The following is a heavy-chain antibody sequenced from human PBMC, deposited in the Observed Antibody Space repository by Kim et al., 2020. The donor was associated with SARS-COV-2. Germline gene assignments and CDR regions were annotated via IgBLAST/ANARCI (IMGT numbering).Heavy chain of an antibody. Sequence: RVTISVDTSKNQFSLRLSSVTAADTAVYYCARGRGLRYFDWLSHLYYFDYWGQGTLVTVSS. V-gene: IGHV4-59*09. CDR3: ARGRGLRYFDWLSHLYYFDY. D-gene: IGHD3-9*01. J-gene: IGHJ4*02.